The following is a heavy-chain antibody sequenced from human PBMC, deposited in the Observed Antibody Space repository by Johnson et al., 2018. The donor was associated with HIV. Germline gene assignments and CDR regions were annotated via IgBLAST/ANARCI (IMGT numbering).Heavy chain of an antibody. J-gene: IGHJ3*02. CDR2: IWCDGSNK. D-gene: IGHD6-13*01. V-gene: IGHV3-33*06. CDR1: GFTFSSYT. Sequence: QMQLVESGGGVVQPGRSLRLSCAASGFTFSSYTMYWVRQAPGKGLEWVAVIWCDGSNKSYAGSVKGRFTISRDNSNNTLYLQMNSLRAEDTAVYYCAKCIWGSSLIDAFDIWGQGTMVTVSS. CDR3: AKCIWGSSLIDAFDI.